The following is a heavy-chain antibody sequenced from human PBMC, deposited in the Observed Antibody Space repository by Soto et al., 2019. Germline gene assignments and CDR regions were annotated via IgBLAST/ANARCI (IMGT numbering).Heavy chain of an antibody. J-gene: IGHJ4*02. Sequence: QVHLQQWGTGLLKPSETLSLTCAVYGGSLTDYWWTWIRQTPGKGLEWIGEINHIGESNHNPSLKSRVTISLDMSQNQFSLKLTSVTVADTAVYYCARDFGAGAHFDHWGQGSLVTVSS. D-gene: IGHD3-10*01. CDR1: GGSLTDYW. CDR3: ARDFGAGAHFDH. CDR2: INHIGES. V-gene: IGHV4-34*01.